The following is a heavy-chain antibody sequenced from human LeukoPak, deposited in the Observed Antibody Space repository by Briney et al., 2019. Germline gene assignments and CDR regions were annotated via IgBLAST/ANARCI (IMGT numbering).Heavy chain of an antibody. CDR2: ISSSSSYI. J-gene: IGHJ3*02. D-gene: IGHD4-17*01. CDR3: AGINDYGDPTGAFDI. V-gene: IGHV3-21*01. CDR1: GFTFSSYS. Sequence: TGGSLRLSCAASGFTFSSYSMNWVRQAPGKGLEWVSFISSSSSYIYYADSVKGRFTISRDNAKNSLFLQMNSLRAEDTAVYYCAGINDYGDPTGAFDIWGQGTMVTVSS.